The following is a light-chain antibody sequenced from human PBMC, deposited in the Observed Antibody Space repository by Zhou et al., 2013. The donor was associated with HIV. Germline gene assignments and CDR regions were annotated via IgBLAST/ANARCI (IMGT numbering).Light chain of an antibody. CDR3: QQYSSYLNS. J-gene: IGKJ2*03. CDR1: QSISNW. Sequence: DIQMTQSPSTLSASVGDRVTIACRASQSISNWLAWYQQRPGKAPKLLIYKASSLEGGVPLRFSGSRSGTEFTLTISGLQPDDSAIYYCQQYSSYLNSFGQGTKLEIK. V-gene: IGKV1-5*03. CDR2: KAS.